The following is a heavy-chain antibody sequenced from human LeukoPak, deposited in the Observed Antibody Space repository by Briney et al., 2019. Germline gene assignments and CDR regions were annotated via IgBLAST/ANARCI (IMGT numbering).Heavy chain of an antibody. CDR2: ISGNGGST. V-gene: IGHV3-23*01. CDR3: AKDVVAGPTYYFDY. CDR1: GFTFSSYA. Sequence: SGGSLRLSCAASGFTFSSYAMSWVRQAPGKGLEWVSTISGNGGSTYYADSVKGRFTISRDNSKNTLYLQMNSLRAEDTAIYYCAKDVVAGPTYYFDYWGQGTLVTVSS. D-gene: IGHD6-19*01. J-gene: IGHJ4*02.